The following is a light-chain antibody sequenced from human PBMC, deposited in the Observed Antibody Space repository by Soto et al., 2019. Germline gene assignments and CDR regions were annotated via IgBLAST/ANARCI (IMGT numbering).Light chain of an antibody. J-gene: IGLJ1*01. CDR2: EDT. CDR3: QSADASASNLHV. CDR1: ALTKQH. Sequence: SYELTQPPSISVSPGETARITCSGDALTKQHAFWYQQKAGQAPVLLIFEDTERPSQIPERFSGSSSGTTVTLTITGVQAEDEADYYCQSADASASNLHVFGSGTKVTVL. V-gene: IGLV3-25*03.